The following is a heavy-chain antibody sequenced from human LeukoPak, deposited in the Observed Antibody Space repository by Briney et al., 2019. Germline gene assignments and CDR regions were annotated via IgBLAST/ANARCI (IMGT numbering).Heavy chain of an antibody. V-gene: IGHV3-15*01. D-gene: IGHD4-17*01. CDR1: GFTFSNAW. CDR3: TTDPNYGDSNWFVP. J-gene: IGHJ5*02. Sequence: GGSLRLSCAASGFTFSNAWMIWVRQAPGKGLEWVCRSISKTEGGTTDYAAPGKGRFTISKDDSEKPLYLQMNRRKTEETAVYYCTTDPNYGDSNWFVPWGHGTLVTVSS. CDR2: SISKTEGGTT.